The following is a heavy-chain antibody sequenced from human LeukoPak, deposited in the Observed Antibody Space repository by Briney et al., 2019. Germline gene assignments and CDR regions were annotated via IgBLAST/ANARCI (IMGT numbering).Heavy chain of an antibody. V-gene: IGHV3-74*01. CDR1: GFTFSSYW. CDR3: ARAGYSSSWYEDYFDY. D-gene: IGHD6-13*01. CDR2: INSDGSST. Sequence: PGGSLRLSCAASGFTFSSYWMHWVRQAPGKGLVWVSRINSDGSSTSYADSVKGRFTISRDNAKNTLYLQMNSLRAEDTAVYYCARAGYSSSWYEDYFDYWGQGTLVTVSS. J-gene: IGHJ4*02.